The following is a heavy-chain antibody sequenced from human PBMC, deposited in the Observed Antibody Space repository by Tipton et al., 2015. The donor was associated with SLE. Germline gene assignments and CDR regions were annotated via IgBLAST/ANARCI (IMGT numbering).Heavy chain of an antibody. CDR1: GGSISSSSYY. CDR2: IYFSGKT. J-gene: IGHJ4*02. Sequence: TLSLTCTVSGGSISSSSYYWGWIRQPPGKGLEWLGTIYFSGKTYYNPSLKSRVTISLEMSKNQFSLKLNSMTAADTAVYYCVERTGENWGQGTLVTVSS. V-gene: IGHV4-39*07. D-gene: IGHD3/OR15-3a*01. CDR3: VERTGEN.